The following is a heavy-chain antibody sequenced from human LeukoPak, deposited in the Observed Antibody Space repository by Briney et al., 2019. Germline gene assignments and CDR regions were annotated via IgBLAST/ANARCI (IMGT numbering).Heavy chain of an antibody. J-gene: IGHJ4*02. CDR1: GSLFTSSW. CDR3: ARTQCSYGSRNDY. Sequence: GASLHFSGQGSGSLFTSSWIGWVRQLPGKGLEWMGIIYPGDSATTYSPSFQGQATISADTYISTACLQWSSLKASDTARYYCARTQCSYGSRNDYWGQGTLVTVSS. D-gene: IGHD5-18*01. CDR2: IYPGDSAT. V-gene: IGHV5-51*01.